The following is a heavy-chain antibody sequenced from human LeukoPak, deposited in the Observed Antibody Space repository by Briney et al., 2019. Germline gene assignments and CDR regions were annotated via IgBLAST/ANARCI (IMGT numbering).Heavy chain of an antibody. D-gene: IGHD3-9*01. CDR1: GGSISSYY. V-gene: IGHV4-59*01. CDR2: IYYSGST. J-gene: IGHJ4*02. CDR3: ALYLDGATEYYFDY. Sequence: SSETLSLTCTVSGGSISSYYWSWIRQPPGKGLEWIGYIYYSGSTDYNPSLKSRVTISVDTSKNQFSLKLSSVTAADTAVYYCALYLDGATEYYFDYWGQGTLVTVSS.